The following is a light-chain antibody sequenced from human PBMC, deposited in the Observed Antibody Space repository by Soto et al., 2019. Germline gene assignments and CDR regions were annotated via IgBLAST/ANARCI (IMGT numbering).Light chain of an antibody. CDR2: AAS. Sequence: DIHMTQSPSSLSASVGDRVTISCRASQSIDSYLNWYQQKPGKAPNLLIYAASSLQSGVPSRFSGSGSGTDFTLTISSLQPEDFATYYCQQSYSTPWTFGQGTKVEIK. J-gene: IGKJ1*01. CDR3: QQSYSTPWT. V-gene: IGKV1-39*01. CDR1: QSIDSY.